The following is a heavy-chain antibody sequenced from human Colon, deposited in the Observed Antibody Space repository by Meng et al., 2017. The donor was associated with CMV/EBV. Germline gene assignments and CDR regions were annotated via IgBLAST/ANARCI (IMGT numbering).Heavy chain of an antibody. V-gene: IGHV4-59*01. CDR3: ARGRCSSTSCYGGNYYYGMDV. J-gene: IGHJ6*02. Sequence: SETLSLTCTVSGGSILDNFQWGRIRQSPGKGLEWIGYIYYSGSTNYNPSLKSRVTISVDTSKNQFSLKLSSVTAADTAVYYCARGRCSSTSCYGGNYYYGMDVWGQGTTVTVSS. CDR2: IYYSGST. CDR1: GGSILDNFQ. D-gene: IGHD2-2*01.